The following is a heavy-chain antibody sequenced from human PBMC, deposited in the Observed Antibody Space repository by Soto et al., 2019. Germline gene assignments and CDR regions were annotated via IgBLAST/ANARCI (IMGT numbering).Heavy chain of an antibody. D-gene: IGHD1-7*01. CDR2: MSGSSSTT. Sequence: GGSLRLSCATSGLTFSDYAMSWVRQAPGGGLEWVSSMSGSSSTTYYADSVRGRFTISRDRSKNTLYLQMSSLRAEDTALYYCAKNQERELPRVIDFWGQGTLVTVSS. CDR1: GLTFSDYA. V-gene: IGHV3-23*01. J-gene: IGHJ4*02. CDR3: AKNQERELPRVIDF.